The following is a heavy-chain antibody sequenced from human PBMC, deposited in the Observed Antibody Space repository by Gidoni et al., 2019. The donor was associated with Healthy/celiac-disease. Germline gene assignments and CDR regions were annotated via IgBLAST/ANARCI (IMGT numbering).Heavy chain of an antibody. Sequence: QVQLVESGGGVVPSGRSLRLSCAASGFTFSSYGMHWVRQAPGKGLEWVAIIWYDGSNKYYADSVKGRFTISRDNSKNTLYVQMNSLRAEDTAVYYCARGLYDSSGYYYVDYWGQGTLVTVSS. J-gene: IGHJ4*02. CDR2: IWYDGSNK. CDR3: ARGLYDSSGYYYVDY. D-gene: IGHD3-22*01. CDR1: GFTFSSYG. V-gene: IGHV3-33*01.